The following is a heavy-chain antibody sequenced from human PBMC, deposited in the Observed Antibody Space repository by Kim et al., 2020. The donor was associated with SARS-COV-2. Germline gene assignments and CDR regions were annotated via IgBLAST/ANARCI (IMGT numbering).Heavy chain of an antibody. D-gene: IGHD3-9*01. J-gene: IGHJ6*02. CDR2: IYYSGST. CDR3: ARDPILTGLLTPSNYYYYGMDV. CDR1: GGSISSSSYY. Sequence: SETLSLTCTVSGGSISSSSYYWGWIRQPPGKGLEWIGSIYYSGSTYYNPSLKSRVTISVDTSKNQFSLKLSSVTAADTAVYYCARDPILTGLLTPSNYYYYGMDVWGQGTTVTVSS. V-gene: IGHV4-39*01.